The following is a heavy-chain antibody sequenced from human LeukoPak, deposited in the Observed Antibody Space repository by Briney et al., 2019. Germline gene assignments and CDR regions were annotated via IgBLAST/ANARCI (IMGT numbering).Heavy chain of an antibody. D-gene: IGHD3-9*01. CDR2: IYHSGST. CDR3: ARSPDWDPFDY. CDR1: GYSINSGYY. Sequence: SETLSLTCSVSGYSINSGYYWGWIRQTPGKGLEWIGSIYHSGSTYYNASLKSRIAISLDTSKNQFSLKLRSVTAADTAVYYCARSPDWDPFDYWGQGTLVTVSS. V-gene: IGHV4-38-2*02. J-gene: IGHJ4*02.